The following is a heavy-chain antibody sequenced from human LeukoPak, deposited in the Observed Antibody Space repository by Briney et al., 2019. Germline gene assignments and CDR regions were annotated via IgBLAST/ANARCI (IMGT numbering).Heavy chain of an antibody. D-gene: IGHD4-23*01. CDR1: GFIFSSYG. Sequence: GGSLRLSCAASGFIFSSYGMHWVRQAPGKGLEWVAVISYDGGNISYTDSVKGRFTISRDNSKNTLYLQMNSLRAEDTAVYYCARRLAVVTQEIDYWGQGTLVTVSS. CDR2: ISYDGGNI. V-gene: IGHV3-30*03. J-gene: IGHJ4*02. CDR3: ARRLAVVTQEIDY.